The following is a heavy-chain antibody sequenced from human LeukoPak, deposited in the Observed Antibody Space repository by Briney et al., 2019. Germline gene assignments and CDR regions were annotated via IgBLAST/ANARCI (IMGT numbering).Heavy chain of an antibody. D-gene: IGHD5-18*01. Sequence: WASVKVSCKTSGSTFTKYYMHWVRQAPGQGLEWMGWINPNNGGTNYTQKFQGRVTMTGDTSINTVYMELSRLKSDDTAVYYCATSSGYSHTWGVFDFWGQGALVTVSS. CDR3: ATSSGYSHTWGVFDF. J-gene: IGHJ4*02. V-gene: IGHV1-2*02. CDR1: GSTFTKYY. CDR2: INPNNGGT.